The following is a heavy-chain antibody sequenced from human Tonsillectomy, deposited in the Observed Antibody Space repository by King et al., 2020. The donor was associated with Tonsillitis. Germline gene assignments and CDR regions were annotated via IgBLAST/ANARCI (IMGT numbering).Heavy chain of an antibody. CDR1: GGTFSSYA. D-gene: IGHD3-22*01. CDR2: IIPILGIA. V-gene: IGHV1-69*09. Sequence: VQLVESGAEVKKPGSLVKVSCKASGGTFSSYAISWVRQAPGQGLEWMGRIIPILGIANYAQKFQGRVTITADKSTSTAYMELSSLRSEDTAVYYCARPLSYYDSSGYQLDYWGQGTLVTVSS. J-gene: IGHJ4*02. CDR3: ARPLSYYDSSGYQLDY.